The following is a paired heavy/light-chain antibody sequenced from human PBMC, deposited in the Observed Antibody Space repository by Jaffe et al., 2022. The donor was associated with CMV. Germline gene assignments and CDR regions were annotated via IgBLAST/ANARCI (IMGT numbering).Heavy chain of an antibody. Sequence: QVRLEESGGGVVQPGRSLRLSCVASGFSFSSYGMHWVRQAPGKGLEWVAGIFYDGSNKYYVDSVKGRFTISRDNSKRTLYLQMNSLRAEDTAVYYCATLFPSLAVAGTREDDSFGSWGQGTLV. CDR3: ATLFPSLAVAGTREDDSFGS. CDR1: GFSFSSYG. V-gene: IGHV3-33*08. CDR2: IFYDGSNK. D-gene: IGHD6-19*01. J-gene: IGHJ4*02.
Light chain of an antibody. J-gene: IGLJ3*02. CDR2: DVH. V-gene: IGLV2-11*01. Sequence: QSALTQPRSVSGSPGQSVTISCTGTRTDIGGYDYVAWYQQHPGKAPTLMIYDVHKRPSGVPDRFSGSKSGNTASLTISGLQADDEATYYCCSYAGSFTWLFGGGTHLTVL. CDR3: CSYAGSFTWL. CDR1: RTDIGGYDY.